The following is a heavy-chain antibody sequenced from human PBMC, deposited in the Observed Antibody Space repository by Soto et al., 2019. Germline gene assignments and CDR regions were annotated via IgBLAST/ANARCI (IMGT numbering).Heavy chain of an antibody. CDR2: ISSRSDSI. CDR3: ARDRSADRFVLYFQH. CDR1: GFIFTSYS. V-gene: IGHV3-21*01. J-gene: IGHJ1*01. D-gene: IGHD6-19*01. Sequence: EVQLVESGGGLVQRGGSLRLSCAASGFIFTSYSMVWVRQAPGKGLEWVSSISSRSDSIYYADSVKGRFTISRDNAQNSLYLQMNSLTSEDTAVYYCARDRSADRFVLYFQHWGPGTLVTVSS.